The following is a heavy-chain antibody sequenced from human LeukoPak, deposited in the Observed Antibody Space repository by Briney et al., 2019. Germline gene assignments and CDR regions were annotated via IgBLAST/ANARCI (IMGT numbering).Heavy chain of an antibody. V-gene: IGHV3-23*01. Sequence: SGGSLRLSCAASGFTFSTCAMSWVRQAPGKGLEWVSSISGSGGSTYYADSVKGRFTISRDNSKNTLYLQMNSLRAEDTAVYYCARDSRGYNYLYFDYWGQGTLVTVSS. CDR2: ISGSGGST. CDR1: GFTFSTCA. D-gene: IGHD5-18*01. CDR3: ARDSRGYNYLYFDY. J-gene: IGHJ4*02.